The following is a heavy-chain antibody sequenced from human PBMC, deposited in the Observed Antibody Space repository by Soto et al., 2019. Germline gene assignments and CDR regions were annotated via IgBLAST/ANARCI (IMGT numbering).Heavy chain of an antibody. V-gene: IGHV1-3*01. J-gene: IGHJ4*02. Sequence: GASVKVPCKASGYTFTSYAMHWVRQAPGQRLEWMGWINAGNGNTKYSQKFQGRVTITRDTSASTVYMELSSLRSEDTAVYYCARARQYGEPFDYWGQGTLVTVS. D-gene: IGHD4-17*01. CDR2: INAGNGNT. CDR3: ARARQYGEPFDY. CDR1: GYTFTSYA.